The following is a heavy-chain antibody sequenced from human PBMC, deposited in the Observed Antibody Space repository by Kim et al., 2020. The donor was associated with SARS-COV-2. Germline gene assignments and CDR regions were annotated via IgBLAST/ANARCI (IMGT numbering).Heavy chain of an antibody. CDR3: AREGIDFYNAPFDP. J-gene: IGHJ5*02. D-gene: IGHD2-21*02. CDR2: ISYDGSNK. V-gene: IGHV3-33*05. Sequence: GGSLRLSCAASGFTFSSYGMHWVRQAPGKGLEWVAVISYDGSNKYYADSVKGRFTISRDNSKNTLYLQMNSLRAEDTAVYYCAREGIDFYNAPFDPWGQG. CDR1: GFTFSSYG.